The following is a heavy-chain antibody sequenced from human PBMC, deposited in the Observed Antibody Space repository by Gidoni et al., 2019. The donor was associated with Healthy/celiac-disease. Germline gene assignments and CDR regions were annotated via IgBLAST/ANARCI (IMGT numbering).Heavy chain of an antibody. CDR3: ARDLKTDIVVVVAATPDAFDI. V-gene: IGHV3-48*03. CDR1: GFTFSSYD. D-gene: IGHD2-15*01. CDR2: ISSSGSTI. J-gene: IGHJ3*02. Sequence: EVQLVESGGGLVQPGGSLRLSCAASGFTFSSYDMNWVRQAPGKGLEWVSYISSSGSTIYYADSVKGRFTISRDNAKNSLYLQMNSLRAEDTAVYYCARDLKTDIVVVVAATPDAFDIWGQGTMVTVSS.